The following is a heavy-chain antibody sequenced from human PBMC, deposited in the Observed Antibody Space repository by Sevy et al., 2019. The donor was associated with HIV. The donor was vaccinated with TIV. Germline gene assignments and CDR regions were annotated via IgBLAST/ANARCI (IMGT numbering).Heavy chain of an antibody. D-gene: IGHD5-18*01. V-gene: IGHV3-66*01. J-gene: IGHJ4*02. CDR2: IHSDDTT. CDR1: GFTVNSNY. CDR3: ARGKSGYGYALNY. Sequence: GGSLRLSCAASGFTVNSNYITWVRQAQGKGLEGVSVIHSDDTTYHANSVKDRFTISRDNFKNRLYLDKSSLRAEDTAVYYCARGKSGYGYALNYWGQGTLVTVSS.